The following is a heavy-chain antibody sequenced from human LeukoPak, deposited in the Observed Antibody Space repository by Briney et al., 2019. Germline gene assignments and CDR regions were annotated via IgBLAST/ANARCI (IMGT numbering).Heavy chain of an antibody. Sequence: GGSLRLSCAASGFTFSSYGMHWVRQAPGKGLEWVAVISYDGSNKYYADSVKGGFTISRDNSKNTLYLQMNSLRAEDTAVYYCAKVVITSGYSGYGGDYWGQGTLVTVSS. CDR1: GFTFSSYG. J-gene: IGHJ4*02. CDR3: AKVVITSGYSGYGGDY. V-gene: IGHV3-30*18. CDR2: ISYDGSNK. D-gene: IGHD5-12*01.